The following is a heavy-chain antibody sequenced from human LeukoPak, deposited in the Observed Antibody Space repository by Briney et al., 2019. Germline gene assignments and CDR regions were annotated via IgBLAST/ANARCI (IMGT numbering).Heavy chain of an antibody. Sequence: GGSLRLSCAASGFTFSNYDMSWARQTPGKGLEWVAVISSDGSNKYYADSVKGRFTISRDNSKNTLYLQMNSLRAEDTAVYYCAREMGHDSSGLDYWGQGTLVTVSS. CDR3: AREMGHDSSGLDY. D-gene: IGHD3-22*01. CDR2: ISSDGSNK. J-gene: IGHJ4*02. V-gene: IGHV3-30-3*01. CDR1: GFTFSNYD.